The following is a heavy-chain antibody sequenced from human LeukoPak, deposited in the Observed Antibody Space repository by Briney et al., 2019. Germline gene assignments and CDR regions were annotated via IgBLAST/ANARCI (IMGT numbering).Heavy chain of an antibody. CDR2: IYTSGST. Sequence: SETLSLTCTVSGGSISSYYWSWVRQPAGKGLEWIGRIYTSGSTNYKPSLKRRVTMSVDTSKNQCSLKLSSVTAAYTAVYYCARGAGTVNFDYWGQGTLVTVSS. D-gene: IGHD4-17*01. V-gene: IGHV4-4*07. CDR1: GGSISSYY. CDR3: ARGAGTVNFDY. J-gene: IGHJ4*02.